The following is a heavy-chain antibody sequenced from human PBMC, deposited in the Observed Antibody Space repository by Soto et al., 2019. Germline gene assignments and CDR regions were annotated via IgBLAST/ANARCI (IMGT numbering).Heavy chain of an antibody. Sequence: GASVKVSCKASGYTFTSYYMHWVRQAPGQGLEWMGIINPSGGSTSYAQKFQGRVTMTRDTSTSTVYMELSSLRSEDTAVYYCARGYLYYDFWSGYSQSYYYYGMDVWGQGTTVTVSS. J-gene: IGHJ6*02. D-gene: IGHD3-3*01. CDR3: ARGYLYYDFWSGYSQSYYYYGMDV. CDR2: INPSGGST. V-gene: IGHV1-46*01. CDR1: GYTFTSYY.